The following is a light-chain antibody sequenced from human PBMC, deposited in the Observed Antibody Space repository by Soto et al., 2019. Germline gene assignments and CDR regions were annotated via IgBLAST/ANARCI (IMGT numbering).Light chain of an antibody. J-gene: IGKJ1*01. Sequence: ETMMTQSPDTLSVSLGERATLSCSSTQSLRSSLAWYQQKPGQAPRLLIYDASTRATGIPARFSGSGSGTDFTLTISGLQSEDFAVYYCQQYNNWPPTWTFGQGTQVEIK. CDR3: QQYNNWPPTWT. CDR1: QSLRSS. V-gene: IGKV3-15*01. CDR2: DAS.